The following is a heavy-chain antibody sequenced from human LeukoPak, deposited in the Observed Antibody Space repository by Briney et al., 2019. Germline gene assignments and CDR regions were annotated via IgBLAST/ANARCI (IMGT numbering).Heavy chain of an antibody. CDR2: ISSSGSTI. V-gene: IGHV3-11*01. Sequence: GGTLRLPCAVCGFTFSDYYMSWMRQAPGKALEWVSYISSSGSTIYYADAVKGRFTISRDNVKTSLYLKMNSLRAEDTAVYYCARGAEYSSSWYLFDYWGQGTPVTVSS. CDR3: ARGAEYSSSWYLFDY. D-gene: IGHD6-13*01. CDR1: GFTFSDYY. J-gene: IGHJ4*02.